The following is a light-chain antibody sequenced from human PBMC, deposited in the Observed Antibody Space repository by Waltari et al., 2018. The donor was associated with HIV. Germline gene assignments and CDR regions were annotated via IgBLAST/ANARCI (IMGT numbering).Light chain of an antibody. CDR3: QQSHSPPRT. J-gene: IGKJ2*01. Sequence: DIEMTQSPSSLSASVGDRVTITCRASQSISAYLNWYQQRPGKAPKLLNYSASNLQDGVPSRFSGSGSGTDFTLSITSLQPEDFATYYCQQSHSPPRTFGQGTKLEIK. CDR1: QSISAY. CDR2: SAS. V-gene: IGKV1-39*01.